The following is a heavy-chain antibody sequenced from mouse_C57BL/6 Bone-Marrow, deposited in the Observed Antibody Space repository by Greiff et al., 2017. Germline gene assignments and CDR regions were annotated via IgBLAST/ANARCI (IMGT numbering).Heavy chain of an antibody. J-gene: IGHJ2*01. Sequence: EVKLVESGGGLVKPGGSLKLSCAASGFTFSSYTMSWVRQTPEKRLEWVATISGGGGNTYYPDSVKGRFTISRDNAKNTLYLQMSSLRSEDTALYYCARPLYYGSSPDYWGQGTTLTVSS. CDR3: ARPLYYGSSPDY. V-gene: IGHV5-9*01. D-gene: IGHD1-1*01. CDR1: GFTFSSYT. CDR2: ISGGGGNT.